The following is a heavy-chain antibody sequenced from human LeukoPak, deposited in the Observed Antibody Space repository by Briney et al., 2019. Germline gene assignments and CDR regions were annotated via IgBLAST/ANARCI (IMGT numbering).Heavy chain of an antibody. CDR2: IKQDGSEK. CDR3: ARDSPYYYDSSGYYYLDY. V-gene: IGHV3-7*01. D-gene: IGHD3-22*01. CDR1: GFTFSSYW. J-gene: IGHJ4*02. Sequence: PGGSLRLSCAASGFTFSSYWMSWVRQAPGKGLEWVANIKQDGSEKYYVDSVKGRFTISRDNAKNSLYLQMNSLRAEDTAVYYCARDSPYYYDSSGYYYLDYWGQGTLVTVSS.